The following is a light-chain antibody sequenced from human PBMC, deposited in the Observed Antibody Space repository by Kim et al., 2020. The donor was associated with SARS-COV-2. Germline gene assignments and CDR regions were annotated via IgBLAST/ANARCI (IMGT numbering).Light chain of an antibody. J-gene: IGKJ1*01. CDR1: QRVSSN. CDR3: QQYNNWPPWT. Sequence: SPGDRAPLSCRASQRVSSNFAWYQQKPGQAPRLLIYGASSTATVIPARFSGSGSGTEFTLTISSLQSEDFAVYYCQQYNNWPPWTFGQGTKVDIK. CDR2: GAS. V-gene: IGKV3-15*01.